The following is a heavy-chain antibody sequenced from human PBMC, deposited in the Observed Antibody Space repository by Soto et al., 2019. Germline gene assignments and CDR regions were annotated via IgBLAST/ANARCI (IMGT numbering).Heavy chain of an antibody. CDR2: IGTQHDS. V-gene: IGHV3-13*01. J-gene: IGHJ5*02. D-gene: IGHD2-8*02. Sequence: EVQLVESGGGLVEPGGSLRLSCAAPGFTFSAFDMHWVRQATGKGLELVASIGTQHDSYYPDSVKGRFTISRENAKNSLYLQMNSLRAGDTALYYCARQASYWHGGGGWFDPWGQGTLVTVSS. CDR3: ARQASYWHGGGGWFDP. CDR1: GFTFSAFD.